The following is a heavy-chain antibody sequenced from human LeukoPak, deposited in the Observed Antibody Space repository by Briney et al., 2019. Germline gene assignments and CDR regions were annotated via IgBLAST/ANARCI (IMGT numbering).Heavy chain of an antibody. Sequence: ASVKVSCKASGYTFTGYYMHWVRQAPGQGLEWMGWINPNSGGTNYAQKFQGRVTMTRDTSISTAYMELRSLRSDDTAVYYCARDRPTAMVRPSVADYWGYGTLVTVSS. CDR3: ARDRPTAMVRPSVADY. V-gene: IGHV1-2*02. CDR1: GYTFTGYY. CDR2: INPNSGGT. D-gene: IGHD5-18*01. J-gene: IGHJ4*01.